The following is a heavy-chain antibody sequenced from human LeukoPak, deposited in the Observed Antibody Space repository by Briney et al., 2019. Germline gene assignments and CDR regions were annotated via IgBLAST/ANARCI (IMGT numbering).Heavy chain of an antibody. V-gene: IGHV1-2*02. CDR1: GYTFTGYY. D-gene: IGHD2-2*01. CDR3: ARAGQVVPAASRYYMDV. CDR2: INPNSGGT. J-gene: IGHJ6*03. Sequence: ASVKVSCKASGYTFTGYYMHWVRQAPGQGLGWMGWINPNSGGTNYAQKFQGRVTMTRDTSISTAYMELSRLRSDDTAVYYCARAGQVVPAASRYYMDVWGKGTTVTVSS.